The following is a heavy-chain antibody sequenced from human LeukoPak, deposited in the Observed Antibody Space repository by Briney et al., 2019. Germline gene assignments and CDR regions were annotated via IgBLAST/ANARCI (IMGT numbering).Heavy chain of an antibody. CDR3: ARDFGEMGEWELVRYYYYYMDV. D-gene: IGHD1-26*01. J-gene: IGHJ6*03. CDR2: ISAYNGNT. Sequence: ASVKVSCKASGYTFTSYGISWVRQAPGQGLEWMGWISAYNGNTNYAQKLQGRVTMTRDTSISTAYMDLSRLRSDDTAVYYCARDFGEMGEWELVRYYYYYMDVWGKGTTVTVSS. CDR1: GYTFTSYG. V-gene: IGHV1-18*01.